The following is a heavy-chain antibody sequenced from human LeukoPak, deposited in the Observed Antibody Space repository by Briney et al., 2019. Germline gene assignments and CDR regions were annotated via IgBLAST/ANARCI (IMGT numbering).Heavy chain of an antibody. D-gene: IGHD6-19*01. Sequence: GGSLRLSCAASGFTFSSYWMSWVRQAPGKGLEWVANIKQDGSEKYYVDSVKGRFTISRDNAKNSLYLQMNSLRAEDTAAYYCARAYSSGWNDYWGQGTLVTVSS. CDR3: ARAYSSGWNDY. CDR2: IKQDGSEK. CDR1: GFTFSSYW. V-gene: IGHV3-7*04. J-gene: IGHJ4*02.